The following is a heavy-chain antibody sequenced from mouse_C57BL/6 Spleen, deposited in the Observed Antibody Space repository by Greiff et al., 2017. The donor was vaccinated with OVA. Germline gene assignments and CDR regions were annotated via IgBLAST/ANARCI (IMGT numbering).Heavy chain of an antibody. J-gene: IGHJ2*01. V-gene: IGHV1-64*01. D-gene: IGHD2-3*01. CDR1: GYTFTSYW. CDR2: IHPNSGST. CDR3: APYDGYYEKEDY. Sequence: QVQLQQPGAELVKPGASVKLSCKASGYTFTSYWMHWVKQRPGQGLEWIGMIHPNSGSTNYNEKFKSKATLTVDKSSSTAYMQLSSLTSEDSAVYYCAPYDGYYEKEDYWGQGTTLTVSS.